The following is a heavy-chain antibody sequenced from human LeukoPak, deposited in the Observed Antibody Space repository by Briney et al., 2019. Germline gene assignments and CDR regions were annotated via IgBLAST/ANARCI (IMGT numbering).Heavy chain of an antibody. V-gene: IGHV4-59*01. Sequence: SETLSLTCTVSGGSISSYYWSWIRQPPGKGLEWIGYIYYSGSTNYNPSLKSRVTISVDTSKNQFSLKLSSVTAADTAVYYCARAWQLVNFDYWGQGTLVTVSS. J-gene: IGHJ4*02. D-gene: IGHD6-6*01. CDR2: IYYSGST. CDR1: GGSISSYY. CDR3: ARAWQLVNFDY.